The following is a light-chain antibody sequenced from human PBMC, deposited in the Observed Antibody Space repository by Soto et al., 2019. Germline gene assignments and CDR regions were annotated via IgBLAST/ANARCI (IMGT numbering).Light chain of an antibody. CDR2: DAS. CDR3: QQRSNGHTIT. J-gene: IGKJ5*01. V-gene: IGKV3-11*01. Sequence: EIGLTHAPFTLCRSPPYRATLSCRASQSVSSYLAWYQQKPGQAPRLLIYDASNRATGIQARFSGSGSGTDFTLTISSLEPEDFAVYYFQQRSNGHTITFGQGTRLDIK. CDR1: QSVSSY.